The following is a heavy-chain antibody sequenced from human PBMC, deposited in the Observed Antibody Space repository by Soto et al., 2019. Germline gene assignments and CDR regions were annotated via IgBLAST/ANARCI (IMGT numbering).Heavy chain of an antibody. CDR1: GYTFTGYY. Sequence: ASVKVSCKASGYTFTGYYMHWVRQAPGQGLEWMGWINPNSGGTNYAQKFQGRLTFSRDNSKNTLYLQMSSLRAEDTAVYFCVKDRFSSGWDADYWGQGTLVTVSS. V-gene: IGHV1-2*02. J-gene: IGHJ4*02. CDR2: INPNSGGT. CDR3: VKDRFSSGWDADY. D-gene: IGHD6-19*01.